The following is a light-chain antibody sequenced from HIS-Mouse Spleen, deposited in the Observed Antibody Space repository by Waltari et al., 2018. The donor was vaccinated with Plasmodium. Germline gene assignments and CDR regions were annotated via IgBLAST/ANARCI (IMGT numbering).Light chain of an antibody. CDR3: QQYNNWSFT. CDR1: QSVSSN. V-gene: IGKV3-15*01. CDR2: GAS. Sequence: EIVMTQSPATLSVSPGERATLSCRASQSVSSNLAWYQQKPGQAPRLLIYGASTRATGIPARFSGSGSGTESTLTISSLQSEDSAVYYCQQYNNWSFTFGPGTKVDIK. J-gene: IGKJ3*01.